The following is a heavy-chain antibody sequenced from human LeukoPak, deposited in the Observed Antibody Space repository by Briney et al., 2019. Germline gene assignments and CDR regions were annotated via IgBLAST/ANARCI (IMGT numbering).Heavy chain of an antibody. J-gene: IGHJ3*02. CDR3: ARESGSYGGAFDI. D-gene: IGHD1-26*01. Sequence: GGSLRLSCAASGFTFSSYEMNWVRQAPGKGLEWVSYISSSGSTIYYADSVKGRFTISRDNAKNSLYLQMNSLRAEDTAVYYCARESGSYGGAFDIWGQGTMVTVSS. V-gene: IGHV3-48*03. CDR1: GFTFSSYE. CDR2: ISSSGSTI.